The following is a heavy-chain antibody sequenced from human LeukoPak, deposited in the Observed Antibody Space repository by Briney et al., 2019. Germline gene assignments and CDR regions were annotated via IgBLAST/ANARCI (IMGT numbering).Heavy chain of an antibody. J-gene: IGHJ6*02. CDR3: AEEDYGYYYYGLDV. CDR2: ISFDGSNT. D-gene: IGHD4-17*01. V-gene: IGHV3-30*18. Sequence: GGSLRLSCAVSGFTFSSYGMHWVRQAPGKGLEWVAVISFDGSNTQYADSVKGRFTISRDNSKNTLSLQMNSLRAEDTAVYYCAEEDYGYYYYGLDVWGQGTTVTVSS. CDR1: GFTFSSYG.